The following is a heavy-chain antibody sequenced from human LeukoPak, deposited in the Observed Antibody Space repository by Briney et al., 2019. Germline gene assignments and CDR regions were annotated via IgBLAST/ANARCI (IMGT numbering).Heavy chain of an antibody. Sequence: GGFLRLSCAASGFTFRNHWMTWVRQAPGEGLEWVANIKQDGSEKYYVGSVKGRFTISGDNAKSSLYLQMNSLRAEETAVYYCARDPGFSAFDIWGQGTMVTVSS. CDR1: GFTFRNHW. CDR3: ARDPGFSAFDI. D-gene: IGHD6-25*01. CDR2: IKQDGSEK. V-gene: IGHV3-7*01. J-gene: IGHJ3*02.